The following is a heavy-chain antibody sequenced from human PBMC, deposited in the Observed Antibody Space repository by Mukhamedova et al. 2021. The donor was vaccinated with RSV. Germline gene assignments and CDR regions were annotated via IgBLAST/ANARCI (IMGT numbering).Heavy chain of an antibody. Sequence: GSTYYNPSLKSRVTISVDTSENQFSLKLSSVTAADTAVYYCARGAAFSSSWYYFDYWGQGTLVTVSS. D-gene: IGHD6-13*01. J-gene: IGHJ4*02. V-gene: IGHV4-39*01. CDR2: GST. CDR3: ARGAAFSSSWYYFDY.